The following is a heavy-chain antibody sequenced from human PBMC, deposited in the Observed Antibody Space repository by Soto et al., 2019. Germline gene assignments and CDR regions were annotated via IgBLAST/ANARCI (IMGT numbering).Heavy chain of an antibody. V-gene: IGHV2-26*01. D-gene: IGHD3-9*01. CDR2: IFSNDEK. J-gene: IGHJ4*02. CDR1: GFSLSNARMG. Sequence: QVTLKESGPVLVKPTETLTLTCTVSGFSLSNARMGVSWIRQPPGKALEWLAHIFSNDEKSYSTSLKSRLTISKDTSKXXVXLXXTNMDPVDTATYYCARIRVLRYFDWHPSRFCAFDYWGQGTLVTVSS. CDR3: ARIRVLRYFDWHPSRFCAFDY.